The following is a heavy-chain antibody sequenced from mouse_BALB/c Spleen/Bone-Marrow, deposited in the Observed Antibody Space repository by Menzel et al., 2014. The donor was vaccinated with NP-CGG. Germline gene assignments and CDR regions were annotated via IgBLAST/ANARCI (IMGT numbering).Heavy chain of an antibody. CDR2: INPEGSTI. J-gene: IGHJ2*01. V-gene: IGHV4-1*02. Sequence: EVNLLESGGGLVLPGGSLKLSCTVSGFDFRRYWMSWVRQAPGKGLQWIGEINPEGSTINYTPSLKDKFIISRDNAKNTLCLQMNKVISEDTAIYYCTRLTYYGLTGYWGQGTTLTVSS. D-gene: IGHD1-2*01. CDR1: GFDFRRYW. CDR3: TRLTYYGLTGY.